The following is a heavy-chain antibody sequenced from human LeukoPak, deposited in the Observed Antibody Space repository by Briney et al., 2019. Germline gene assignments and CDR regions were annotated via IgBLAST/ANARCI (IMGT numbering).Heavy chain of an antibody. CDR3: ARRIAVAGHYFDY. V-gene: IGHV4-39*01. CDR2: IYYSGST. J-gene: IGHJ4*02. D-gene: IGHD6-19*01. Sequence: SKSRSLACTASGGSVSTSSYNWCWIRQPLTKQLDWIGSIYYSGSTYYNPSLKSRVTISVDTSKNQFSLKLSSVTAADTAVYYCARRIAVAGHYFDYWGQGTLVTVSS. CDR1: GGSVSTSSYN.